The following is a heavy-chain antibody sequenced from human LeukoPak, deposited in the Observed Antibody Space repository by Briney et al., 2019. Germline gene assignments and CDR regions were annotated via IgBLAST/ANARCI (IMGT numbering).Heavy chain of an antibody. V-gene: IGHV1-18*01. D-gene: IGHD3-9*01. CDR3: ARENYDILTGFPSPYGMDV. Sequence: ASVKVSCKASGYTFTSYGISWVRQAPGQGLEWMGWISAYNGNTNYVQKLQGRVTMTTDTSTSTAYMELRSLRSDDTAVYYCARENYDILTGFPSPYGMDVWGQGTTVTVSS. J-gene: IGHJ6*02. CDR2: ISAYNGNT. CDR1: GYTFTSYG.